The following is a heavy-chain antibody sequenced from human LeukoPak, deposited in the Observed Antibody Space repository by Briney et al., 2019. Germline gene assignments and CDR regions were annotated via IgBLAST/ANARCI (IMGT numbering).Heavy chain of an antibody. D-gene: IGHD3-3*01. V-gene: IGHV4-59*01. CDR2: IYYSGST. Sequence: PSETLSPTCTVSGGSISSYYWSWIRQPPGKGLEWIGYIYYSGSTNYNPSLKSRVTISVDTSKNQFSLKLSSVTAAGTAMYYCARGFWSGYYYWDYWGQGTLVTVSS. CDR1: GGSISSYY. J-gene: IGHJ4*02. CDR3: ARGFWSGYYYWDY.